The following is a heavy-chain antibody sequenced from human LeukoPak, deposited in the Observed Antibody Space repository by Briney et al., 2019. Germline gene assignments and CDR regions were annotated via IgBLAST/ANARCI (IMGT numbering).Heavy chain of an antibody. Sequence: SETLSLTCAVYGGSFSGYYWSWIRQPPGKGLEWIGEINHSGSTNYNPSLKSRVTISVDTSKNQFSLKLSSVTAADTAVYYCARELPYYYDSSGHRRRGYFDYWGQGTLVTVSS. D-gene: IGHD3-22*01. V-gene: IGHV4-34*01. J-gene: IGHJ4*02. CDR1: GGSFSGYY. CDR3: ARELPYYYDSSGHRRRGYFDY. CDR2: INHSGST.